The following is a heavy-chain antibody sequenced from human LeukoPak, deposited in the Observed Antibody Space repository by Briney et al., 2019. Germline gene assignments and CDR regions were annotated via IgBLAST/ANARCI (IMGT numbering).Heavy chain of an antibody. J-gene: IGHJ4*02. CDR2: ISSSSSYI. CDR1: GFTFSNYI. CDR3: ARLVATMDF. D-gene: IGHD5-12*01. Sequence: PGGSLRLSCAASGFTFSNYIMNWVRQAPGKGLEWVSSISSSSSYIYYADSVKGRFTISRDNAKNALYLQMNSLRAEDTAVYYCARLVATMDFWGQGTLVTVSS. V-gene: IGHV3-21*01.